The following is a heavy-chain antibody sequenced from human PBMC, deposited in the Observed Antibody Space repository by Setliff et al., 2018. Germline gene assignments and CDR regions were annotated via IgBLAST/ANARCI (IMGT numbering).Heavy chain of an antibody. CDR2: IYIGGSA. CDR3: AREQWLDPPGYYYMDV. V-gene: IGHV4-61*09. J-gene: IGHJ6*03. CDR1: GGSISSSSYY. D-gene: IGHD6-19*01. Sequence: SETLSLTCTVSGGSISSSSYYWSWIRQPAGKGLEWIGHIYIGGSANYNPSLKSRVTMSIDTSKNQFSLKLNSVTAADMAVYYCAREQWLDPPGYYYMDVWAKGTTVTVSS.